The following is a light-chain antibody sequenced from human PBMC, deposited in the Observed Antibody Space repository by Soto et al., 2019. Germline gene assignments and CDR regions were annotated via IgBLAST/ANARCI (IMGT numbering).Light chain of an antibody. CDR1: SANTGPGYD. Sequence: QSVLTQTPSVSGSPGQKITTSCTWSSANTGPGYDVHWYQPVPGAAPRLLIYADNNRPSGVPDRFSASKSGTSASLAITGLQGEDEANYYCHSYDTSLSGVIFGAGTKLTVL. CDR2: ADN. CDR3: HSYDTSLSGVI. V-gene: IGLV1-40*01. J-gene: IGLJ2*01.